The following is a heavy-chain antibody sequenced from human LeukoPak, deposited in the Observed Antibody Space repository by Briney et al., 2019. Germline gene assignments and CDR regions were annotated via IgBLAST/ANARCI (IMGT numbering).Heavy chain of an antibody. CDR1: GSTFSSYS. CDR3: ARVNSDYYYYGMDV. V-gene: IGHV3-48*02. D-gene: IGHD4-23*01. J-gene: IGHJ6*02. Sequence: GGSLRLSCAASGSTFSSYSMNWVRQAPGKGLEWVSYISSSSSSIYYADSVKGRFTISRDNAKNSLYVQMNSLRDEDTAVYYCARVNSDYYYYGMDVWGQGTTVTVSS. CDR2: ISSSSSSI.